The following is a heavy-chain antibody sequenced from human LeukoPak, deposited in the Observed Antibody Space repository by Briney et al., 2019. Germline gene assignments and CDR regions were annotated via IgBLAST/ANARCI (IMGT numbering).Heavy chain of an antibody. Sequence: SVKLSCTASGGTFSSYAISWVRQAPGKGLEWMGGIIPIFGTANYAQKFQGRVTITADKSTSTAYMELSSLRSEDTAVYYCARAHYDLLTGYYPFDYWGQGTLVTVSS. CDR1: GGTFSSYA. J-gene: IGHJ4*02. D-gene: IGHD3-9*01. CDR2: IIPIFGTA. CDR3: ARAHYDLLTGYYPFDY. V-gene: IGHV1-69*06.